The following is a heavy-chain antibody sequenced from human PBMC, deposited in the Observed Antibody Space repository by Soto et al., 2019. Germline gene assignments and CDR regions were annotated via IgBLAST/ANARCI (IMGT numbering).Heavy chain of an antibody. CDR2: ISYDGSNK. J-gene: IGHJ3*02. D-gene: IGHD5-12*01. CDR1: GFTFSSYA. Sequence: QVQLVESGGGVVQPGRSLRLSCAASGFTFSSYAMHWVRQAPGKGLEWVAVISYDGSNKYYADSVKGRFTISRDNSKNTLYLQMNSLRSEDTAVYYCARVDIVDSGLESDDAFDIWGQGTMVTVSS. CDR3: ARVDIVDSGLESDDAFDI. V-gene: IGHV3-30-3*01.